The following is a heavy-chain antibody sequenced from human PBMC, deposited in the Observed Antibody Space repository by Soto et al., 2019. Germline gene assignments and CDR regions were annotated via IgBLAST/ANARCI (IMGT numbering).Heavy chain of an antibody. Sequence: GGSLRLSCEVSGFTFSRYAMTWVRQAPGKGLQWVSSISGSGDTTYHADSVKGRFSTSRDNSKNMLYLYMNSLTAEDTALYYSGKEGREQSPRSFDFWGQGKKVTVS. J-gene: IGHJ3*01. CDR2: ISGSGDTT. CDR1: GFTFSRYA. CDR3: GKEGREQSPRSFDF. V-gene: IGHV3-23*01.